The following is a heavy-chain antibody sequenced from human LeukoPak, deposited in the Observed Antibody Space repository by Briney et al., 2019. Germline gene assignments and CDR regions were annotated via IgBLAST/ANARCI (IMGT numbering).Heavy chain of an antibody. D-gene: IGHD5-18*01. CDR3: ARGGHSYSLDY. CDR2: VYPGDSET. J-gene: IGHJ4*02. V-gene: IGHV5-51*01. CDR1: GYSFTNYW. Sequence: GESLKISCKGSGYSFTNYWIGWVRQMPGKGLEWMGIVYPGDSETIYSPSFQDQVTISADKSISTAYLQWSSLKASGTAMYYCARGGHSYSLDYWGQGTLVTVSS.